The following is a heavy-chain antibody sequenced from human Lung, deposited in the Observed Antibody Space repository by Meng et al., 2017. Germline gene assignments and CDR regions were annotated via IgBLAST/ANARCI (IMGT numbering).Heavy chain of an antibody. CDR1: GFTFSSYE. V-gene: IGHV3-48*03. J-gene: IGHJ4*02. CDR2: ISSSGSTI. CDR3: ARVPEPYSSGWYTY. D-gene: IGHD6-19*01. Sequence: GGSLRLSCAASGFTFSSYEMNWVRQAPGKGLEWVSYISSSGSTIYYADSVKGRFTISRDNAKNSLYLQMNSLRAEDTAVYYCARVPEPYSSGWYTYWGQGTRVTGSS.